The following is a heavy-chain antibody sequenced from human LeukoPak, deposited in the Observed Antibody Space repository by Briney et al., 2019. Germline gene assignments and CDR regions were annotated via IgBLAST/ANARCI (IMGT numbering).Heavy chain of an antibody. D-gene: IGHD2/OR15-2a*01. CDR2: ISAYNGNT. V-gene: IGHV1-18*01. CDR3: ARDLRLPQLIKSIFDY. CDR1: GYTFTSYG. Sequence: ASVKVSCKASGYTFTSYGISWVRQAPGQGLEWMGWISAYNGNTNYAQKLQGRVTMTTDTSTSTAYMELRSLRSDDTAVYYCARDLRLPQLIKSIFDYWGQGTLVTVSS. J-gene: IGHJ4*02.